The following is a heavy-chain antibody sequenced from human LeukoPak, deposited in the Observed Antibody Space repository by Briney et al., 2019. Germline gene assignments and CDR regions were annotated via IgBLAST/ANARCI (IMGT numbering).Heavy chain of an antibody. CDR3: ARAREE. J-gene: IGHJ4*02. CDR2: INPNSGGT. V-gene: IGHV1-2*02. D-gene: IGHD1-26*01. Sequence: ASVKVSCKASGYTFTGYYMHWVRQAPGQGLEWMGWINPNSGGTNYAQKFQGRVTITADKSTSTAYMKLSSLRSEDTAVYYCARAREEWGQGTLVTVSS. CDR1: GYTFTGYY.